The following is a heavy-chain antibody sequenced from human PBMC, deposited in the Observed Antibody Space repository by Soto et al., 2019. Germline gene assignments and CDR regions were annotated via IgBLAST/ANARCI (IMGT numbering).Heavy chain of an antibody. CDR3: ARAPYCSSTSCHPLDY. CDR2: IYYSGST. Sequence: QVQLQESGPGLVKPSQTLSLTCTVSGGSISSGGYYWSWIRQHPGKGLEWIGYIYYSGSTYYNPSLQTRVTISVDTSKNQFSLKLSSVTAADTAVYYCARAPYCSSTSCHPLDYWGQGTLVTVSS. J-gene: IGHJ4*02. V-gene: IGHV4-31*03. D-gene: IGHD2-2*01. CDR1: GGSISSGGYY.